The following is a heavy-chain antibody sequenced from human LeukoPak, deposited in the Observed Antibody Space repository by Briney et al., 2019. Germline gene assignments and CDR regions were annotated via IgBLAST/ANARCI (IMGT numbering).Heavy chain of an antibody. J-gene: IGHJ4*02. Sequence: GGSLRLSCAASGFTLCAYEINWVGQAPGKGLEWVSYISGPSIHYADSVKGRFTISRDNAKNSLYLQMNSLRAEDTAVYYCASRRVAVPTTRAFDYWGQGTLVTVSS. D-gene: IGHD1-26*01. CDR1: GFTLCAYE. CDR3: ASRRVAVPTTRAFDY. CDR2: ISGPSI. V-gene: IGHV3-48*03.